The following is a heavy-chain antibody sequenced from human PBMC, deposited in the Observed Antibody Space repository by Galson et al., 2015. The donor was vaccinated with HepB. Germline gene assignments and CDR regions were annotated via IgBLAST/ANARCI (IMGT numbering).Heavy chain of an antibody. Sequence: SVKVSCKASGYTFTSDGISWVRQAPGQGLERMGWISAYNGNTNYAQKLQGRVTMTTDTSTSTAYMELRSLRSDDTAVYYCARVPGMLRFGELWGFNNWFDPWGQGTLVTVSS. CDR2: ISAYNGNT. CDR1: GYTFTSDG. V-gene: IGHV1-18*01. D-gene: IGHD3-10*01. CDR3: ARVPGMLRFGELWGFNNWFDP. J-gene: IGHJ5*02.